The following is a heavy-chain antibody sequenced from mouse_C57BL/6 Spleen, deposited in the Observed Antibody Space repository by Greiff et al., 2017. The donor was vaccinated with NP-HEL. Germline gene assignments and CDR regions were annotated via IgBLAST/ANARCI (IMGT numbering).Heavy chain of an antibody. V-gene: IGHV1-39*01. CDR1: GYSFTDYN. Sequence: LVESGPELVKPGASVKISCKASGYSFTDYNMNWVKQSNGKSLEWIGVINPNYGTTSYNQKFKGKATLTVDQSSSKAYMQLNSLTSEDSAVYYCARGASYYGSSYDYAMDYWGQGTSVTVSS. J-gene: IGHJ4*01. CDR2: INPNYGTT. CDR3: ARGASYYGSSYDYAMDY. D-gene: IGHD1-1*01.